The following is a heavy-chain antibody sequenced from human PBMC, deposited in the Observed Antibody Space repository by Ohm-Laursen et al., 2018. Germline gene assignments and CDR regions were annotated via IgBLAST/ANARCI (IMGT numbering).Heavy chain of an antibody. CDR2: INQSGST. V-gene: IGHV4-34*01. CDR1: GESSSGYF. J-gene: IGHJ6*02. CDR3: ARALGGYPISYYYGMDV. Sequence: SDTLSLTCAVNGESSSGYFWNWIRQPPGKGLEWIGEINQSGSTNYNLSLKSRVTISVDTSKNQFSLKLSSVTAADTAVYYCARALGGYPISYYYGMDVWGQGTTVTVSS. D-gene: IGHD7-27*01.